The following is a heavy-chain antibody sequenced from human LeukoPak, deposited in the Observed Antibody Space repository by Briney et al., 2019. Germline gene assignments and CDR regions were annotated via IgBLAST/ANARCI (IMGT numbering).Heavy chain of an antibody. CDR2: IKQDGSEK. CDR1: GFTFSSYW. Sequence: GGSLRLSCAASGFTFSSYWMSWVRQAPGKGLEWVANIKQDGSEKYYVDSVKGRFTISRDNAKNSLYLQMNSLRAEDTAVYYCARGPDLEPAAIGWFDPWGQGTLVTVSS. CDR3: ARGPDLEPAAIGWFDP. J-gene: IGHJ5*02. V-gene: IGHV3-7*01. D-gene: IGHD2-2*02.